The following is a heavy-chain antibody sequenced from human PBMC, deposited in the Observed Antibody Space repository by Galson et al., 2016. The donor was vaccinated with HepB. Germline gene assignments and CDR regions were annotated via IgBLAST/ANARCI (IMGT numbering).Heavy chain of an antibody. CDR3: ARDSVQFRGSDY. CDR2: IFYAGGT. J-gene: IGHJ4*02. V-gene: IGHV4-39*07. Sequence: SETLSLTCTVSGGSISSKNFYWAWIRQPPGKGLEWIGSIFYAGGTYYSPSLKSRVTISVDRSNNQFSLEVNSVTAADTAVYYCARDSVQFRGSDYWGRGTLVIVSS. CDR1: GGSISSKNFY. D-gene: IGHD3-10*01.